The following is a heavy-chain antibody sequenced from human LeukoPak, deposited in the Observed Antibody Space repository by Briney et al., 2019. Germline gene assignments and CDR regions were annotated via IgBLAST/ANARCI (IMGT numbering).Heavy chain of an antibody. CDR1: GGSISSYY. Sequence: SSETLSFTCTVSGGSISSYYWSWIRQPPGKGLEWIGYIYYSGSTNYNPSLKSRVTISVDTSKNQFSLKLSSVTAADTAVYYCARGYSSRKIDYWGQGTLVTVSS. D-gene: IGHD6-13*01. CDR2: IYYSGST. J-gene: IGHJ4*02. V-gene: IGHV4-59*08. CDR3: ARGYSSRKIDY.